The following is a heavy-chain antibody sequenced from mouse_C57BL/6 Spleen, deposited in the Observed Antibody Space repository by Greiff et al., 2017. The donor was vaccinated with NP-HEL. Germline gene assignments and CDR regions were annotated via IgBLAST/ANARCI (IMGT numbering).Heavy chain of an antibody. J-gene: IGHJ3*01. CDR2: IYPSDSET. CDR1: GYTFTSYW. V-gene: IGHV1-61*01. D-gene: IGHD3-2*02. Sequence: VQLQQPGAELVRPGSSVKLSCKASGYTFTSYWMDWVKQRPGQGLEWIGNIYPSDSETHYNQKFKDKATLTVDKSSSTAYMQLSSLTSEDSAVYDCASRSSGYVPVFAYWGQGTLVTVSA. CDR3: ASRSSGYVPVFAY.